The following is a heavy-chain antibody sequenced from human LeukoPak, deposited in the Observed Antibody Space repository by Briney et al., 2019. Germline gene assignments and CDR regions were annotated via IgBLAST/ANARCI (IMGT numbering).Heavy chain of an antibody. CDR3: AIEEIWFGGY. D-gene: IGHD3-10*01. CDR1: GFTFSRYA. V-gene: IGHV3-30*04. Sequence: GRSLRLSCAASGFTFSRYALHWVRQAPGKGLEWVAVISSDASNKFYADSVKGRFTISRDNSKNTLYLQMNSLRTEDTAVYYCAIEEIWFGGYWGQGTLVTVSS. J-gene: IGHJ4*02. CDR2: ISSDASNK.